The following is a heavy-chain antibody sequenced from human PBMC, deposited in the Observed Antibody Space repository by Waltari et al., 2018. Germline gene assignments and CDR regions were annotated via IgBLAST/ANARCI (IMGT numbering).Heavy chain of an antibody. V-gene: IGHV4-59*01. CDR3: AGGYDLNF. J-gene: IGHJ4*02. CDR1: GGSISSYY. CDR2: IFYSGST. Sequence: QVQLQESGPGLVKPSETLSLTCGVSGGSISSYYFSWIRQPPGKGLEWIGHIFYSGSTHYNPSLKSRVTISVDTSKNRISLKLNSVTAADTAVYYCAGGYDLNFWGQGTLVTVSS. D-gene: IGHD2-15*01.